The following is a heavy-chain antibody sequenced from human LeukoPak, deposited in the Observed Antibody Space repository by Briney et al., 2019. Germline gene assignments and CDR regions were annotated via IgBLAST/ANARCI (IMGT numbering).Heavy chain of an antibody. D-gene: IGHD2-15*01. CDR3: AREVVAATADY. Sequence: PGGSLRLSCAASGFTFSTYEMNWVRQAPGKGLEWVSYISGSGSAIYYADSVKGRFTISRDNAKNSLYLQMNSLRAEDTAVYYCAREVVAATADYWGQGTLVTVSS. J-gene: IGHJ4*02. V-gene: IGHV3-48*03. CDR1: GFTFSTYE. CDR2: ISGSGSAI.